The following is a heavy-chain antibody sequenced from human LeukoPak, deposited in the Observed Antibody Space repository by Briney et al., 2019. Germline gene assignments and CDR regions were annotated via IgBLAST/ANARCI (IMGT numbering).Heavy chain of an antibody. CDR3: ARNRGYGDYGELDY. V-gene: IGHV5-51*01. J-gene: IGHJ4*02. Sequence: GESLKISCKGSGYSFSNYWIGWVRQLPGKGLEWMGIIYPGDSDTKYSPSFQGQVTISADKSISTAYLQWSSLKASDTAMYYCARNRGYGDYGELDYWGQGTLVTVSS. CDR1: GYSFSNYW. CDR2: IYPGDSDT. D-gene: IGHD4-17*01.